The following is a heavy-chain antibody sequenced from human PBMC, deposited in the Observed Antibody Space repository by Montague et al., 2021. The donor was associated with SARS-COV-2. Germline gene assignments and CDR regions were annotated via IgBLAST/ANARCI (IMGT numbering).Heavy chain of an antibody. Sequence: PALVKPTQTLTLTCTFSGSSLSTSGMCVSWIRQPPGKALEWLARIDWDDDKYYGTSLKTRLTISKDTSKNQVVLTMTNMDPVDTATYYCARTYYDILTGRDYGMDVWGQGTTVTVSS. CDR1: GSSLSTSGMC. J-gene: IGHJ6*02. D-gene: IGHD3-9*01. CDR2: IDWDDDK. V-gene: IGHV2-70*11. CDR3: ARTYYDILTGRDYGMDV.